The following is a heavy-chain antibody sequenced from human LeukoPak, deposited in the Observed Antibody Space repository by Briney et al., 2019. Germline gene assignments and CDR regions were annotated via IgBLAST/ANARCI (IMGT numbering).Heavy chain of an antibody. Sequence: PSETLSLTCTVSGGSISRYYWSWIRRHPGNGLEWIGYISYTGSTTYNSSLKSRVTISLDTSQNQFSLKLSSVTAADTAVYYCARGSGWDIDYWGQGTLVTVSS. V-gene: IGHV4-59*01. CDR1: GGSISRYY. CDR2: ISYTGST. J-gene: IGHJ4*02. D-gene: IGHD6-19*01. CDR3: ARGSGWDIDY.